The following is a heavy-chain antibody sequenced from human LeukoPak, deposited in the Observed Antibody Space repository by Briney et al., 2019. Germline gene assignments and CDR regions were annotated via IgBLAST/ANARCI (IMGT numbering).Heavy chain of an antibody. CDR2: IYSGGST. Sequence: GGSLRHSCAASGFTVSSNYMSWVRQAPGKGLEWVSVIYSGGSTYYADSVKGRFTISRDNSKNTLYLQMNSLRAEDTAVYYCARDSSGHLDYWGQGTLVTVSS. D-gene: IGHD3-22*01. V-gene: IGHV3-53*01. CDR3: ARDSSGHLDY. CDR1: GFTVSSNY. J-gene: IGHJ4*02.